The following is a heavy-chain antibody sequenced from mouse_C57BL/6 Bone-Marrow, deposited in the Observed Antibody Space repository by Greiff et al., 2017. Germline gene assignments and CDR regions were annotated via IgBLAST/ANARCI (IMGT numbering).Heavy chain of an antibody. CDR3: ARYEDLLWYFDV. V-gene: IGHV3-8*01. J-gene: IGHJ1*03. CDR1: GYSITSAY. D-gene: IGHD1-1*01. Sequence: VQLKEPGPGLAKPSHPLSLTCSVTGYSITSAYWNWIRKFPGNKLDYMVYISYSGSTYYNPSLNSRISISRDTSTNKYYLQLNCVTTEDTATYYCARYEDLLWYFDVWGTGTTVTVSS. CDR2: ISYSGST.